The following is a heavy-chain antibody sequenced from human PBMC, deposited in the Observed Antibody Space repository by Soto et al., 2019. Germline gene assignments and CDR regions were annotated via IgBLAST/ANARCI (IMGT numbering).Heavy chain of an antibody. Sequence: PGESLKISCKGSGYSFTSYWISWVRQMPGKGLEWMGRIDPSDSYTNYSPSFQGHVTISADKSISTAYLQWRSLKASDTAMYYCARHSRHYYRSGSSAYYYGMDVWGQGTTVTVSS. V-gene: IGHV5-10-1*01. CDR3: ARHSRHYYRSGSSAYYYGMDV. J-gene: IGHJ6*02. CDR2: IDPSDSYT. D-gene: IGHD3-10*01. CDR1: GYSFTSYW.